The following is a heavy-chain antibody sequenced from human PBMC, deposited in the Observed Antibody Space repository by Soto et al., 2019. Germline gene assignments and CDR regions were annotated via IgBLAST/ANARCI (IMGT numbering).Heavy chain of an antibody. J-gene: IGHJ6*02. CDR3: AVWFGELFGASYYYGMDV. V-gene: IGHV1-69*13. CDR1: GGTFSSYV. CDR2: IIPIFGTA. D-gene: IGHD3-10*01. Sequence: SVKVSCKASGGTFSSYVISWVRQAPGQGLEWMGGIIPIFGTANYAQKFQGRVTITADESTSTAYMELSSLRSEDTAVYYCAVWFGELFGASYYYGMDVWGQGTTVTVS.